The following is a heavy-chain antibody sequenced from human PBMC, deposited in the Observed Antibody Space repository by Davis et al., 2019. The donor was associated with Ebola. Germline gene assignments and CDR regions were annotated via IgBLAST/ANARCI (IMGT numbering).Heavy chain of an antibody. D-gene: IGHD6-19*01. J-gene: IGHJ4*02. V-gene: IGHV3-48*03. CDR2: ISSSGSTI. CDR1: GFTFSSYE. Sequence: GESLKISCAASGFTFSSYEMNWVRQAPGKGLEWVSYISSSGSTIYYADSVKGRFTISRDNAKNSLYLQMNSLRAEDTAVYYCARVRAVAGPVRYFDYWGQGTLVTVSS. CDR3: ARVRAVAGPVRYFDY.